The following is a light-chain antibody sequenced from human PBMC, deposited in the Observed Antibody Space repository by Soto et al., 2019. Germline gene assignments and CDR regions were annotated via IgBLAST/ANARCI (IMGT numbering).Light chain of an antibody. CDR1: SSNIGTNT. V-gene: IGLV1-44*01. CDR2: STN. Sequence: QPVLTQPPSASGTPGQRVTISCSGSSSNIGTNTANWYQQLPGTAPRLLIYSTNQRPSRVPDRFSGSRSGTSASLAISGLQSDDEANYYCAAWDDTLNGWVFGGGTQLTVL. CDR3: AAWDDTLNGWV. J-gene: IGLJ3*02.